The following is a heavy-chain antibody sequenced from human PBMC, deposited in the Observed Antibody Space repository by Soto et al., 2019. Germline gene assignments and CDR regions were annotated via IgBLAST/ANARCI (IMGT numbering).Heavy chain of an antibody. CDR1: GYTFTDYY. CDR3: ARRKGDYYDSSGYHYYFDY. J-gene: IGHJ4*02. Sequence: ASVKVSCKASGYTFTDYYVHWVRQAPGQGLEWMGWINPNSGGTKSAQKFQGRVTMTRDTSISTAYMELGRLRSDDTAVYYCARRKGDYYDSSGYHYYFDYWGQGTLVTVSS. CDR2: INPNSGGT. D-gene: IGHD3-22*01. V-gene: IGHV1-2*02.